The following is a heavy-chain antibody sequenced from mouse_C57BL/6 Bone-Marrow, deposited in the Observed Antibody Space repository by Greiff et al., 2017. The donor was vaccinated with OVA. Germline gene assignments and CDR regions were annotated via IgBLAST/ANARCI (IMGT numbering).Heavy chain of an antibody. V-gene: IGHV5-16*01. J-gene: IGHJ1*03. CDR3: ARETAQANWYFDV. CDR2: LTYDGSSP. CDR1: GFTFSDYY. Sequence: DVKLVESEGGLVQPGSSMKLSCTASGFTFSDYYMAWVRQVPEKGLEWVANLTYDGSSPYYLDSLKSRFIISRDNAKNILYLQMSSLKAEDTATYYCARETAQANWYFDVWGTGTTVTVSS. D-gene: IGHD3-2*02.